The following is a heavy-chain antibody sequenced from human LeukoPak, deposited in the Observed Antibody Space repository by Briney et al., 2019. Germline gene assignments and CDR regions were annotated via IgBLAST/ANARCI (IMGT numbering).Heavy chain of an antibody. CDR3: ARDRFGWLLVSDFDY. Sequence: GGSLRLSCAASGFTVSGNYMSWVRQAPGKGLEWLSVIQRDGNTYYADSVRGRFTISRDSSKNTVFLQMDSLRAEDTAVYYCARDRFGWLLVSDFDYWGQGTLVTVSS. D-gene: IGHD3-22*01. CDR1: GFTVSGNY. CDR2: IQRDGNT. V-gene: IGHV3-66*01. J-gene: IGHJ4*02.